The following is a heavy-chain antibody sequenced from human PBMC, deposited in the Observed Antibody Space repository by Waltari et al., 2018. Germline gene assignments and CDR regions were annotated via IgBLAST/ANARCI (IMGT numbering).Heavy chain of an antibody. V-gene: IGHV3-23*01. CDR2: ISGSGGST. Sequence: EVQRLESGGGLVQTGGCLRLSCAASGFTFSSEAMSWVRQAPGKGLEWVSAISGSGGSTYYADSVKGRFTISRDNSKNTLYLQMNSLRAEDTAVYYCARLEYYYYYYGMDVWGQGTTVTVSS. CDR3: ARLEYYYYYYGMDV. J-gene: IGHJ6*02. CDR1: GFTFSSEA.